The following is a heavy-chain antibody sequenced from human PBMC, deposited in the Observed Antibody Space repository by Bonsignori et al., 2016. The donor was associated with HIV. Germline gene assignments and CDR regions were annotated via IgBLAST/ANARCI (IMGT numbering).Heavy chain of an antibody. J-gene: IGHJ4*02. CDR2: SYYTGTT. Sequence: QVQLQESGPGLVKPSETLSLTCTVSGSSISDYYWSWIRQPPGKALEWIGNSYYTGTTTYNPSLKSRVSISVDRSENQMSLKLSSVTAADTAVYYCAREGTSGYYIDYWGQGTPVSVSS. V-gene: IGHV4-59*12. D-gene: IGHD3-22*01. CDR1: GSSISDYY. CDR3: AREGTSGYYIDY.